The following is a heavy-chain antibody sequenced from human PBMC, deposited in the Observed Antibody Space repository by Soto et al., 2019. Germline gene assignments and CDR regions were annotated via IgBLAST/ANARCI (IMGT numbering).Heavy chain of an antibody. CDR3: ATVRGPGVTALRSDS. J-gene: IGHJ5*01. Sequence: QVQLVQSGAEVKKPGASVKVSCKASGDTFTSYHINWVRQATGQGFEWMGWMNPNSGNMGFAQKFQGRVTMTRNTSITTAYMELSSLRSEDTAMYYCATVRGPGVTALRSDSWGQGTLVTVSS. CDR1: GDTFTSYH. CDR2: MNPNSGNM. D-gene: IGHD5-18*01. V-gene: IGHV1-8*01.